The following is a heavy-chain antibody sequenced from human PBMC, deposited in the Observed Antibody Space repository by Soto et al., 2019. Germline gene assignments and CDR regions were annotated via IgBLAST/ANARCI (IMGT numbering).Heavy chain of an antibody. V-gene: IGHV1-3*01. CDR3: ARHAVHSSGFTDY. CDR2: INAGNGNT. Sequence: GASVKVSCEASGYTFTSYAMHWVRQAPGQRLEWMGWINAGNGNTKYSQKFQGRVTITRDTSASTAYMELSSVTAADTAVYYCARHAVHSSGFTDYWGQGTLVTVSS. CDR1: GYTFTSYA. J-gene: IGHJ4*02. D-gene: IGHD6-19*01.